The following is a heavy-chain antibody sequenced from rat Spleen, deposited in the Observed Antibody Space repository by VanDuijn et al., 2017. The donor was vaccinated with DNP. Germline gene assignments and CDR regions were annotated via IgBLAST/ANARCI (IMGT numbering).Heavy chain of an antibody. CDR2: MWTGGST. Sequence: QVQLKESGPGLVQPSQTLSLTCTVSGFSLTSFNVHWVRQPTGKGLEWMGIMWTGGSTDYNSALKSRLSISRDTSKSQVFLIMNSQQTEDIATYYCAREDYGFTYFDYWGQGVMVTVSS. CDR3: AREDYGFTYFDY. CDR1: GFSLTSFN. D-gene: IGHD1-11*01. J-gene: IGHJ2*01. V-gene: IGHV2-30*01.